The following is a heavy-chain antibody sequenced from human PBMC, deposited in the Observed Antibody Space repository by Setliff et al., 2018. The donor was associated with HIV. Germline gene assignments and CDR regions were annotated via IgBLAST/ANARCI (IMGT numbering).Heavy chain of an antibody. D-gene: IGHD3-10*01. CDR2: INPNSGGT. J-gene: IGHJ4*02. CDR3: ARVGSRTIWFLLDY. Sequence: ASVKVSCKASGYTFTGYYMQWVRQAPGQGLEWMGWINPNSGGTNYAQKFQDRVIMTRDTSITTAYMELSGLRSDDTAVYYCARVGSRTIWFLLDYWGQGTLVTVSS. V-gene: IGHV1-2*02. CDR1: GYTFTGYY.